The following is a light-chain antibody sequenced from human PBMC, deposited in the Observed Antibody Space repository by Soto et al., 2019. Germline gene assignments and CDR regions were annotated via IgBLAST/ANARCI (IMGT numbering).Light chain of an antibody. CDR1: QSVSSY. CDR3: QQSRNWPPWT. J-gene: IGKJ1*01. CDR2: DAS. V-gene: IGKV3-11*01. Sequence: EIVLTQSPATLSLSPGERATLACRASQSVSSYLAWYQQKHGQAPRLLIYDASKMATGIPARFSGSGSGTDFTLTISSLEPEDFSVYYCQQSRNWPPWTFGQGTKVEIK.